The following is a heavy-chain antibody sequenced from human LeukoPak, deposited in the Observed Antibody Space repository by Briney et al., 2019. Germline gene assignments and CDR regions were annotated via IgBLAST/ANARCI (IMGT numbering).Heavy chain of an antibody. CDR1: GGTFSSYA. CDR2: IIPIYGTA. D-gene: IGHD2-2*01. CDR3: AVALIVVVPAAKAPLYYYYGMDV. V-gene: IGHV1-69*13. J-gene: IGHJ6*04. Sequence: SVKVSCKASGGTFSSYAISWVRQAPGQGLEWMGGIIPIYGTANYAQKFQGRVTITADESTSTAYMELSSLRSEDTAVYYCAVALIVVVPAAKAPLYYYYGMDVWGKGTTVTVSS.